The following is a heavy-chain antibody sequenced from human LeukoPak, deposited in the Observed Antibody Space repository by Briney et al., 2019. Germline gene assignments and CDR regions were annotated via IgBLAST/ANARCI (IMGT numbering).Heavy chain of an antibody. V-gene: IGHV4-38-2*02. J-gene: IGHJ4*01. CDR2: IYYSGST. Sequence: PSETLSLTCTVSGYSISSGYLWGWIRQPPGKGLEWIGSIYYSGSTYYNPSLKSRVTISVDTSKNQFSLKLNSVTAADATVYYCARHGHRGSGYYLPFDYWGHGTLVTVSS. CDR3: ARHGHRGSGYYLPFDY. D-gene: IGHD3-22*01. CDR1: GYSISSGYL.